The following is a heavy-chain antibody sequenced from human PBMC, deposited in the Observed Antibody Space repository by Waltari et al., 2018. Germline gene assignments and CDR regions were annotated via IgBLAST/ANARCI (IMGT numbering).Heavy chain of an antibody. V-gene: IGHV3-23*03. J-gene: IGHJ2*01. CDR3: AKDGGNWGSLPSWYFDL. Sequence: TVSRDNSKNTLYLQMNSLRAEDTAVYYCAKDGGNWGSLPSWYFDLWGRGTLVTVSS. D-gene: IGHD7-27*01.